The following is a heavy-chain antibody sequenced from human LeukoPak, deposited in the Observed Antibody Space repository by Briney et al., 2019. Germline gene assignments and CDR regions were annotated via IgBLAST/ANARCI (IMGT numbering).Heavy chain of an antibody. J-gene: IGHJ3*02. CDR1: GGSFTCSSYY. Sequence: SETLSLTCSVSGGSFTCSSYYWGWIRQPPGKGLEWIGSIYYDGNTYYNPSLKSQVTISVDTSKNQFSLKLTSVTAADTAVYYCARELYSGSYPDAFDIWGQGTLVTVSS. CDR3: ARELYSGSYPDAFDI. D-gene: IGHD1-26*01. CDR2: IYYDGNT. V-gene: IGHV4-39*07.